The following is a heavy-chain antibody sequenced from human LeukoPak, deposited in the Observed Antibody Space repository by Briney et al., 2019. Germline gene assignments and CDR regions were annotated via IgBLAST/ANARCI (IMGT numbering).Heavy chain of an antibody. CDR3: CVQRSGVVY. D-gene: IGHD3-3*01. Sequence: GGSLRLSCSASGFTFSSFPMHWVRQAPGKGLEYISRIISNGDGTYYADSVKGRFTISRDSSKNVLYLQMSSLRTEDTAVYYCCVQRSGVVYWGQGTLVTVSS. CDR1: GFTFSSFP. V-gene: IGHV3-64D*06. CDR2: IISNGDGT. J-gene: IGHJ4*02.